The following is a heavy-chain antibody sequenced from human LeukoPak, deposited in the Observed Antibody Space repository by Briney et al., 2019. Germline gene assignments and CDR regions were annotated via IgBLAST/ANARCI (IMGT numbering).Heavy chain of an antibody. CDR1: GFTFSSYG. Sequence: GRSLRLSCAASGFTFSSYGMHWVRQAPGQGLEWVAVIWYDGSNKYYADSVKGRFTISRDNSKNTLYLQMNSLRAEDTAVYYCARAGVKVATIGPYYYYGMDVWGQGTTVTVSS. J-gene: IGHJ6*02. D-gene: IGHD5-12*01. V-gene: IGHV3-33*01. CDR3: ARAGVKVATIGPYYYYGMDV. CDR2: IWYDGSNK.